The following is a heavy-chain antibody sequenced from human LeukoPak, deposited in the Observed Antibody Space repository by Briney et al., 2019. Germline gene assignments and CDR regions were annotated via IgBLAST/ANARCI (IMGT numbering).Heavy chain of an antibody. Sequence: SVKVSCKASGGTFSSYAISWVRQAPGQGLEWMGGIIPIFGTANYAQKFQGRVTITTDESTSTAYMELSSLRSEDTAVYYCASLRQLGYYYYMNVWGKGTTVTVSS. V-gene: IGHV1-69*05. J-gene: IGHJ6*03. CDR1: GGTFSSYA. CDR3: ASLRQLGYYYYMNV. D-gene: IGHD1-1*01. CDR2: IIPIFGTA.